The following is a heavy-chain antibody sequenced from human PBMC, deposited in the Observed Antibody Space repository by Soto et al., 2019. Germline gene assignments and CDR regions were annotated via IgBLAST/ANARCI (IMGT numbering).Heavy chain of an antibody. CDR3: AKLPLGYCNGGTCYRYFEY. Sequence: EVQLLDSGGGLAQPGGSLRLSCAASGFTFSNYAMTWVRQAPGKGLEWVSIITGNGGSTYYADSVKGRFNVSRDNSQNTLYLQMNSLRVEDTAVYYCAKLPLGYCNGGTCYRYFEYWGQGTLVTVSS. CDR1: GFTFSNYA. V-gene: IGHV3-23*01. CDR2: ITGNGGST. D-gene: IGHD2-15*01. J-gene: IGHJ4*02.